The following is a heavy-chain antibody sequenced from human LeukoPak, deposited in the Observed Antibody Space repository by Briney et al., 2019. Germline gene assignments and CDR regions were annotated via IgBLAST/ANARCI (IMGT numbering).Heavy chain of an antibody. Sequence: GASVKVSCKASGYTFTSYGISWVRQAPGQGLEWMGWISAYNDNTNYAQRLQGRVTMTTDTSTRTVYMELRSLRSDDTAVYYCARRGGSSWYYFDYWGQGTLVTVSS. CDR3: ARRGGSSWYYFDY. CDR1: GYTFTSYG. V-gene: IGHV1-18*01. D-gene: IGHD6-13*01. J-gene: IGHJ4*02. CDR2: ISAYNDNT.